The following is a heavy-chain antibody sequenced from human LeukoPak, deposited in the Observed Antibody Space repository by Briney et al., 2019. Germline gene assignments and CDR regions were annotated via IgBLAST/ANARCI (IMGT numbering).Heavy chain of an antibody. CDR3: TRGAGWLIDY. V-gene: IGHV4-61*08. CDR2: FHNSGTS. J-gene: IGHJ4*02. D-gene: IGHD3-16*01. Sequence: SETLSLTCSVFGASISSGGHYWSWIRQPPGKGLEWIGYFHNSGTSTYNPSLKSRVTISADTSKNQSSLKLNSLTTADTAVYYCTRGAGWLIDYWGQGILVTVSS. CDR1: GASISSGGHY.